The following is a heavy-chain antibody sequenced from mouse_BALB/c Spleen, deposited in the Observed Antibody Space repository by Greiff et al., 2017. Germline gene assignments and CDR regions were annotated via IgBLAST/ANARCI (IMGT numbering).Heavy chain of an antibody. D-gene: IGHD2-10*02. V-gene: IGHV2-6-2*01. CDR1: GFSLTSYG. CDR3: ARQRYGNYPAMDY. J-gene: IGHJ4*01. Sequence: QVQLKQSGPDLVAPSQSLSITCTVSGFSLTSYGVHWVRQPPGKGLEWLVVIWSDGSTTYNSALKSRLSISKDNSKSQVFLKMNSLQTDDTAMYYSARQRYGNYPAMDYWGQGTSVTVSS. CDR2: IWSDGST.